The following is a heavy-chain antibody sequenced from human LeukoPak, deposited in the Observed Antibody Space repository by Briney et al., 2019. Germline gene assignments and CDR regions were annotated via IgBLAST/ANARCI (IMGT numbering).Heavy chain of an antibody. D-gene: IGHD3-22*01. Sequence: PGGSLRLSCAASGFTFSTYWMSWIRQAPGKGLEWVSYISSSGSTIYYADSVKGRFTISGDNAKNSLYLQMNSLRAEDTAVYYCASGGDYYDSSGPVDYWGQGTLVTVSS. CDR3: ASGGDYYDSSGPVDY. J-gene: IGHJ4*02. V-gene: IGHV3-11*01. CDR2: ISSSGSTI. CDR1: GFTFSTYW.